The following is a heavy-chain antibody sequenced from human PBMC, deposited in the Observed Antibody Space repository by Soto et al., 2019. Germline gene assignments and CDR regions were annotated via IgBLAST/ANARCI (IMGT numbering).Heavy chain of an antibody. Sequence: PGGSLRLSCAASGFTFSSYSMNWVRQAPGKGLEWVSYISSSSSTIYYADSVKGRFTISRDNAKNSLYLQMNSLRAEDTAVYYCARKDIVVVPAALHYYMDVWGKGTTVTVSS. J-gene: IGHJ6*03. CDR3: ARKDIVVVPAALHYYMDV. CDR1: GFTFSSYS. D-gene: IGHD2-2*01. CDR2: ISSSSSTI. V-gene: IGHV3-48*01.